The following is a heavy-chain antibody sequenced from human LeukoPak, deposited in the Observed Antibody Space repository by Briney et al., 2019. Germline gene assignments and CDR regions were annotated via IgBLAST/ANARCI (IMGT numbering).Heavy chain of an antibody. Sequence: GASVKVSCKASGDTFTSYDINWVRQATGQGLEWMGWMIPNSGNTGYAQKFQGRVTMTGNTSISTAYMELSSLRSEDTAVYYCASSPHLWFGELRAYNWFDPWGQGTLVTVSS. V-gene: IGHV1-8*01. CDR1: GDTFTSYD. CDR2: MIPNSGNT. CDR3: ASSPHLWFGELRAYNWFDP. D-gene: IGHD3-10*01. J-gene: IGHJ5*01.